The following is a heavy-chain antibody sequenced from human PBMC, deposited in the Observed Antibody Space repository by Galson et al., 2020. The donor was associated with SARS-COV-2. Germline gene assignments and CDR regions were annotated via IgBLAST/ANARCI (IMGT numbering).Heavy chain of an antibody. CDR3: AIMVRGLVIGGFDS. D-gene: IGHD3-10*01. Sequence: ASETLSLTCTVSGGSINISNYFWGWIRQPPGKGLEWIGSIYYSGSTYYNPSLKSRVIISMDTSKNHFSLRLTSVTAADTAVYYCAIMVRGLVIGGFDSWGQGILVTVSS. V-gene: IGHV4-39*02. CDR2: IYYSGST. CDR1: GGSINISNYF. J-gene: IGHJ4*02.